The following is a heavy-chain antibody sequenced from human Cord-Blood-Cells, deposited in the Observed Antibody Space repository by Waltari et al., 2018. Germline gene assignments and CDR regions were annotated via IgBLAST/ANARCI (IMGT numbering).Heavy chain of an antibody. CDR3: AKVEAAMDAFDI. Sequence: DVQLVEYGGGLVQPGRYLRLFCAASVFTFDDSAMHWVREATGKGRERVAWMSLNTGSRGYADSVKVRITISIDTAKNSMYLQMESLRAEDTALYDCAKVEAAMDAFDIWGQGTMVTVSS. D-gene: IGHD2-2*01. J-gene: IGHJ3*02. CDR1: VFTFDDSA. V-gene: IGHV3-9*01. CDR2: MSLNTGSR.